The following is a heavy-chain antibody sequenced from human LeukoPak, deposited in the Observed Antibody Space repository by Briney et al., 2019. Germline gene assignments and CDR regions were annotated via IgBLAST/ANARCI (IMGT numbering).Heavy chain of an antibody. V-gene: IGHV3-66*01. Sequence: GGSLRLSWAASGFTVSSNYMSWVRQAPGKGLEWVSVIYSGGSTYYADSVKGRFTISRDNSKNTLYLQVNSLRAEDTAVYYCAKKSPIFGVVIPLFDYWGQGTLVTVSS. D-gene: IGHD3-3*01. CDR1: GFTVSSNY. J-gene: IGHJ4*02. CDR2: IYSGGST. CDR3: AKKSPIFGVVIPLFDY.